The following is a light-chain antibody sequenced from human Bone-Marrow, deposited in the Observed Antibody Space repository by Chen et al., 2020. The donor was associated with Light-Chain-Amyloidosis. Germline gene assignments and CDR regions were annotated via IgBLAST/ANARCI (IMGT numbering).Light chain of an antibody. CDR3: QQYNNWPRT. J-gene: IGKJ1*01. CDR1: QSVSTN. V-gene: IGKV3-15*01. Sequence: EIVMTQSPATLSVSPGERVTLSCRASQSVSTNLAWFQQKPGQAPRLLIYGVSTRLTGIPARLSGSGSGTEFNLTISSLQSEDFAVYYCQQYNNWPRTFGPGTKVEVK. CDR2: GVS.